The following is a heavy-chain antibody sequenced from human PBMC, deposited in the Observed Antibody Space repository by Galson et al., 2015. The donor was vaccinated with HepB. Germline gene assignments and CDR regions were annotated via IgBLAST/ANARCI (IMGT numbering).Heavy chain of an antibody. Sequence: SVKVSCKASGYTFTSYAMHWVRQAPGQRLEWMGWINAGNGNTKYSQKFQGRVTITRDTSASTAYMELSSLRSEDTAVYYCARRGVLLWFGEENWFDPWGQGTLVTVSS. CDR2: INAGNGNT. CDR3: ARRGVLLWFGEENWFDP. CDR1: GYTFTSYA. V-gene: IGHV1-3*01. J-gene: IGHJ5*02. D-gene: IGHD3-10*01.